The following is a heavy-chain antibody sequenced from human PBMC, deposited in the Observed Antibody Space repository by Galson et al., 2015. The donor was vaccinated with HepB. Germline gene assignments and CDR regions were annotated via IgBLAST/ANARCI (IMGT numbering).Heavy chain of an antibody. CDR3: ARDKDLWQLDH. J-gene: IGHJ4*02. D-gene: IGHD3-3*01. CDR2: IRNDGSFT. CDR1: GFTFSGYW. Sequence: SLRLSCAASGFTFSGYWMHWVRQVPGKGLVWVSRIRNDGSFTNHADSVMGRFTISRDNAKNTLYLQMNSLRADDTAVYHCARDKDLWQLDHWGQGTLVTVSS. V-gene: IGHV3-74*01.